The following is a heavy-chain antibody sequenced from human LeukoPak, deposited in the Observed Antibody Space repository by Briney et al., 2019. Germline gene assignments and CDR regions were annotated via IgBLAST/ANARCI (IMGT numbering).Heavy chain of an antibody. J-gene: IGHJ6*02. V-gene: IGHV3-23*01. CDR2: ISGSGGST. CDR3: AKDGGITIFGVVTNYYYYGMDV. D-gene: IGHD3-3*01. CDR1: GFTFSSYA. Sequence: PGGSLRLSCAASGFTFSSYAMSWVRHAPGKGLKWVSYISGSGGSTYYADSVKGRFTISRDNSKNTLYLQMNSLRAEDTAVYYCAKDGGITIFGVVTNYYYYGMDVWGQGTTVTVSS.